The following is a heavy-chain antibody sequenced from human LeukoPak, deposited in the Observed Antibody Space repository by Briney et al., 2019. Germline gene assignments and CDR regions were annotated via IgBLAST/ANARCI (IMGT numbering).Heavy chain of an antibody. V-gene: IGHV4-30-2*01. CDR1: GGSISSGGYY. CDR2: INHSGST. J-gene: IGHJ4*02. CDR3: ARGHEIKTTYDILTGYADYFDY. D-gene: IGHD3-9*01. Sequence: SQTLSLTCTVSGGSISSGGYYWSWIGQPPGKGLEWIGEINHSGSTNYNPSLKSRVTISVDTSKNQFSLKLSSVTAADTAVYYCARGHEIKTTYDILTGYADYFDYWGQGTLVTVSS.